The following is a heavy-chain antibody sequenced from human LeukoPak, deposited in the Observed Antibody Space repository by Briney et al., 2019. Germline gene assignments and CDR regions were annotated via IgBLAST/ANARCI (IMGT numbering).Heavy chain of an antibody. CDR3: AKDTTPPKAGFDP. V-gene: IGHV3-30*02. CDR1: GLTFGSYG. J-gene: IGHJ5*02. D-gene: IGHD1-14*01. Sequence: GGSLRLSCAASGLTFGSYGMHWVRQAPGKGLEWVAFIRYDGSNKYYADSVKGRFTISRDNSTNTLYLQMNSLRAEDTAVYYCAKDTTPPKAGFDPWGQGTLVTVSS. CDR2: IRYDGSNK.